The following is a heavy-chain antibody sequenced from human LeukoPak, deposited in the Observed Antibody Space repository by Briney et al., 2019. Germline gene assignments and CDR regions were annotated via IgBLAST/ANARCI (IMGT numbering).Heavy chain of an antibody. J-gene: IGHJ4*02. CDR2: INPNSGGT. V-gene: IGHV1-2*02. CDR1: GYTFTGDY. D-gene: IGHD2-2*01. CDR3: ARVVVVPAAHFDY. Sequence: GASVKVSCKXSGYTFTGDYMHWVRQAPGQGLEWMGWINPNSGGTNYSQKFQGRVTMTRDTSISTAYMELSRLRSDDTAVYYCARVVVVPAAHFDYWGQGTLVTVSS.